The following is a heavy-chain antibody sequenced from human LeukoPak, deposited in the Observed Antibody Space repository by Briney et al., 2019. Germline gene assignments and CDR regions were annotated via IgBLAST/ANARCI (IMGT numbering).Heavy chain of an antibody. CDR2: INHSGST. V-gene: IGHV4-34*01. CDR3: ARMAYCGGDCYWHFDY. CDR1: GGSFSGYY. Sequence: SDTLSHTCAVYGGSFSGYYWRWIRQPPGKGLEWIGEINHSGSTNYNPSLKSRVTISVDTSKNQFSLKLSSVAAADTAVYYCARMAYCGGDCYWHFDYWGQGTLVTVSS. J-gene: IGHJ4*02. D-gene: IGHD2-21*02.